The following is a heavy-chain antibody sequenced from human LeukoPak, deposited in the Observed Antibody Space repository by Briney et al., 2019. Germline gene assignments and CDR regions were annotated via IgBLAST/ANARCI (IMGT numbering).Heavy chain of an antibody. J-gene: IGHJ6*04. CDR1: GGTFSSYA. Sequence: SVKVSCKASGGTFSSYAISWVRQAPGQGLEWMGGIIPIFGTANYAQKFQGRVTITADESTSTAYMELSSLRSEDTAVYYCARESDIVVVPAAIHYYYYGMDVWGKGTTVTVSS. V-gene: IGHV1-69*13. D-gene: IGHD2-2*01. CDR3: ARESDIVVVPAAIHYYYYGMDV. CDR2: IIPIFGTA.